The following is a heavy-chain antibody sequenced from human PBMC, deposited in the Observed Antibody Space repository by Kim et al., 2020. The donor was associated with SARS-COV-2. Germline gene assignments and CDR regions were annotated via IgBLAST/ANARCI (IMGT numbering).Heavy chain of an antibody. Sequence: SETLSLTCAVSGGSISSSNWWSWLRQPPGKGLEWIGEIYHSGSTNYNPSLKSRVTISVDKSKNQFSLKMSSVTAADTAVYYCARDRRGKQQLVWVSSGMDVWGQGTTVTVSS. V-gene: IGHV4-4*02. CDR3: ARDRRGKQQLVWVSSGMDV. CDR1: GGSISSSNW. D-gene: IGHD3-16*01. CDR2: IYHSGST. J-gene: IGHJ6*02.